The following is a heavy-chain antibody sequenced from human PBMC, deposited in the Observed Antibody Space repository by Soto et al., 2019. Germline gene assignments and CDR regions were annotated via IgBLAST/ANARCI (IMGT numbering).Heavy chain of an antibody. CDR3: ARAPEEYYDSSGFDYFDY. CDR1: GGTFSSYA. J-gene: IGHJ4*02. CDR2: IIPIFGTA. V-gene: IGHV1-69*01. Sequence: QVQLVQSGAEVKKPGSSVKVSCKASGGTFSSYAISWVRQAPGQGLEWMGGIIPIFGTANYAQKFQGRVTITADESTSTAYMALSSLRSEDTAVYYCARAPEEYYDSSGFDYFDYWGQGTLVTVSS. D-gene: IGHD3-22*01.